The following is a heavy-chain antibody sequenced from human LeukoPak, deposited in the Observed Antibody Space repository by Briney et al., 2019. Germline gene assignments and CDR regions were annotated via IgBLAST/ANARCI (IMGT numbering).Heavy chain of an antibody. Sequence: GGSLRLSCAASGFTFSSYAMSWVRQAPGKGLEWVSAVSGSGSSTYYADSVKGRFTISRDNSKNTPYLQMNSLRAEDTAVYYCARDRVLGLDSAAWFDPWGQGTLVTVSS. V-gene: IGHV3-23*01. J-gene: IGHJ5*02. CDR1: GFTFSSYA. D-gene: IGHD3-10*01. CDR2: VSGSGSST. CDR3: ARDRVLGLDSAAWFDP.